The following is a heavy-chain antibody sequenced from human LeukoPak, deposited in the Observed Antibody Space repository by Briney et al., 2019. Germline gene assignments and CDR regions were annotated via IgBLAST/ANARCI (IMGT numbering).Heavy chain of an antibody. CDR3: ARARIMVRGAKGYYYYGMDV. CDR2: IGTAGDP. D-gene: IGHD3-10*01. Sequence: GGSLRLSCAASGXTFSSYDMHWVRQATGKGREWVSAIGTAGDPYYPGSVKGRFTISRENAKNSLYLQMNSLRAGDTAVYYCARARIMVRGAKGYYYYGMDVWGQGTTVTVSS. CDR1: GXTFSSYD. J-gene: IGHJ6*02. V-gene: IGHV3-13*05.